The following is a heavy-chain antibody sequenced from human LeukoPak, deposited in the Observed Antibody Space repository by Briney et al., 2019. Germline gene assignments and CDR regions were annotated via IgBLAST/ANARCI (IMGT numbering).Heavy chain of an antibody. J-gene: IGHJ4*02. CDR2: IYYSGST. CDR3: ARLAGVMY. V-gene: IGHV4-61*01. CDR1: GGSVSSGSYY. Sequence: SETLSLTCTVPGGSVSSGSYYWSWIRQPPGKGLEWIGYIYYSGSTNYNPSLKSRVTISVDTSKNQFSLKLSSVTAADTAVYYCARLAGVMYWGQGTLVTVSS. D-gene: IGHD3-10*01.